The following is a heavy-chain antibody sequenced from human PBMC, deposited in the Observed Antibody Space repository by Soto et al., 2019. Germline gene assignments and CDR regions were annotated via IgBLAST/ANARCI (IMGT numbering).Heavy chain of an antibody. D-gene: IGHD4-17*01. CDR2: IYHSGST. J-gene: IGHJ5*02. CDR3: ARVWTTVSNWFDP. Sequence: QVQLQESGPGLVKPSGTLSLTCAVSGGSISSSNWWSWVRQPPGKGLEWIGEIYHSGSTNYNPSLKSRLTISVDRSQTPCSLKLRSVTVAVTAVYYCARVWTTVSNWFDPWGQGTMVTVSS. V-gene: IGHV4-4*02. CDR1: GGSISSSNW.